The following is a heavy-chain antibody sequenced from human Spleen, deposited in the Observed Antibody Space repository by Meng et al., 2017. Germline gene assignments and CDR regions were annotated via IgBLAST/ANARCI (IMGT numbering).Heavy chain of an antibody. CDR3: ASGRGSYRFFDY. D-gene: IGHD1-26*01. CDR2: INHSGST. Sequence: VPLPQWGAGLLKPSETLSPTCAVYGGSFSGYYWSWIRQPPGKGLEWIGEINHSGSTNYNPSLKSRVTISVDTSKNQFSLKLSSVTAADTAVYYCASGRGSYRFFDYWGQGTLVTVSS. J-gene: IGHJ4*02. CDR1: GGSFSGYY. V-gene: IGHV4-34*01.